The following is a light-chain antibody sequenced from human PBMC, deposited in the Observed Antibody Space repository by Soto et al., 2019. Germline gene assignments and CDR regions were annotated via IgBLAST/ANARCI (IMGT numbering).Light chain of an antibody. CDR2: GAS. V-gene: IGKV3-20*01. J-gene: IGKJ2*01. CDR3: RQYGSSPSYT. CDR1: QSVSSSSY. Sequence: EIVLTQSPGTLSLSPGERATLSCRASQSVSSSSYLAWYQQQPGQAPRLLIYGASSRATGIPDRFSGSGSATDFTLTISRLEPEDFAVYYCRQYGSSPSYTFGQGKKLELK.